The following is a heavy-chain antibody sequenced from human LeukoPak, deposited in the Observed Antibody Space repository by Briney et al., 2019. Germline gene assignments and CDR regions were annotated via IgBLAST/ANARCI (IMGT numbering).Heavy chain of an antibody. Sequence: GGSLRLSCAASGFTFSNAWMSWVRQAPGKGLEWVGRIKSKTDGGTTDYAAHVKGSFTISRDDSKNTLYLQMKSLKTEDTAVYYCTTDLDYGGNFYWGQGTLVTVSS. CDR1: GFTFSNAW. CDR3: TTDLDYGGNFY. D-gene: IGHD4-23*01. J-gene: IGHJ4*02. CDR2: IKSKTDGGTT. V-gene: IGHV3-15*01.